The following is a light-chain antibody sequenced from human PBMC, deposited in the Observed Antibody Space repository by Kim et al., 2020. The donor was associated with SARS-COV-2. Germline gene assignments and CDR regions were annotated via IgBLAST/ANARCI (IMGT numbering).Light chain of an antibody. CDR1: QSVRSNS. CDR3: QQCGRSLT. J-gene: IGKJ4*01. CDR2: GAS. Sequence: IVLTQSPGTLSLSPGERATLLCRASQSVRSNSLAWYKQKPGRAPRLLIYGASSRATGIPDRFSGSGSGTDFTLTISRLEPEDFAVYYCQQCGRSLTFGGGTKVDIK. V-gene: IGKV3-20*01.